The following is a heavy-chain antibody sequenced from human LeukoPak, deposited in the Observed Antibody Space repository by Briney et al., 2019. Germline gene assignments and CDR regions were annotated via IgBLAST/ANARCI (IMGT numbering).Heavy chain of an antibody. J-gene: IGHJ4*02. CDR1: EFTFSGYS. Sequence: GGSLRLSCVVSEFTFSGYSMNWVRQAPGQGLEWVANIDPDGSEKQYGDSVKGRFTTSRDNAKNSLYLQMNSLRAEDTAIYYCARIYYFGDNNWRYFDNWGQGTLVTVSS. CDR3: ARIYYFGDNNWRYFDN. V-gene: IGHV3-7*01. D-gene: IGHD3-10*01. CDR2: IDPDGSEK.